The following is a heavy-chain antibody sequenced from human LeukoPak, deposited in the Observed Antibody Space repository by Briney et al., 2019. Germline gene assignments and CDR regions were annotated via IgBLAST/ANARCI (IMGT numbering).Heavy chain of an antibody. J-gene: IGHJ5*02. V-gene: IGHV1-18*04. CDR3: AREIFSSSWYRWFDP. CDR1: GYTFTSYY. Sequence: ASVKVSCKASGYTFTSYYMHWVLQAPGQGLEWMGWIGAYNGNTNYAQKLQGRVTMTTDTSTSTAYMELRSLRSDDTAVYYCAREIFSSSWYRWFDPWGQGTLVTVSS. D-gene: IGHD6-13*01. CDR2: IGAYNGNT.